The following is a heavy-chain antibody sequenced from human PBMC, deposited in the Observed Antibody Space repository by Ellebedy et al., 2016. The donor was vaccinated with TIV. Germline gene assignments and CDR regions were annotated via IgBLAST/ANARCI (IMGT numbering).Heavy chain of an antibody. CDR1: GYSFTTRW. V-gene: IGHV5-51*01. CDR3: SIAVDGTTWFDP. CDR2: IHPADSHT. J-gene: IGHJ5*02. D-gene: IGHD5-24*01. Sequence: GESLKISCHGSGYSFTTRWIGWARQMPGKGLEWVGIIHPADSHTKYSPSFQGQVTIPADKSISTAYLQLSNLKASDTAIYYCSIAVDGTTWFDPWGQGTLVTVSS.